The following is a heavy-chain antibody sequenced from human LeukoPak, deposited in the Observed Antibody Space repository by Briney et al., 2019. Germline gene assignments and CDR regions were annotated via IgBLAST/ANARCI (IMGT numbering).Heavy chain of an antibody. CDR3: ARGFLTYYDFWSGPRSEYFQH. Sequence: XYWXWXRQXXXXGXEXIXXINHSXTTNYNPSLKSRVTISVDTSKNQFSLKLSSVTAADTAVYYCARGFLTYYDFWSGPRSEYFQHWGQGTLVTVSS. V-gene: IGHV4-34*01. D-gene: IGHD3-3*01. CDR1: XY. CDR2: INHSXTT. J-gene: IGHJ1*01.